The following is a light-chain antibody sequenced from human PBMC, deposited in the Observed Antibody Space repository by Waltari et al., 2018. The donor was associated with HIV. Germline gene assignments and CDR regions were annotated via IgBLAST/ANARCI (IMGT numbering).Light chain of an antibody. CDR3: SSYTSSSTLLV. Sequence: QSALTQPASVSGSPGQSITISCTGTSSDVASYNYVSWYQLHPGKAPKLMIYEVSNLPSGVSNRFSGSKSGNTASLTISGLQAEDEADYYCSSYTSSSTLLVFGTGTKVTVL. CDR2: EVS. V-gene: IGLV2-14*01. J-gene: IGLJ1*01. CDR1: SSDVASYNY.